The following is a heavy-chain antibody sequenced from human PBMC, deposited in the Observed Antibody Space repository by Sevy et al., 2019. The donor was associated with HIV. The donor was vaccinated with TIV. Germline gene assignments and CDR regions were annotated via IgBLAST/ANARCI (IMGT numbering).Heavy chain of an antibody. CDR1: GFTFSDYY. Sequence: GGSLRLSCTASGFTFSDYYMSWIRQAPGKGLEWVSYISTSSSYTSYPDSVKGQFTISRDNAKNSLYLKMNSLRVEDTAVYYWARVRYNYGQKYFDYWGQGTLVTVSS. J-gene: IGHJ4*02. D-gene: IGHD5-18*01. CDR3: ARVRYNYGQKYFDY. V-gene: IGHV3-11*06. CDR2: ISTSSSYT.